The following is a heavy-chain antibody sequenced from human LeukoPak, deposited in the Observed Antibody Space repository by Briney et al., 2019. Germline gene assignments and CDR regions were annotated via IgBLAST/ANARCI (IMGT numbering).Heavy chain of an antibody. V-gene: IGHV1-46*01. Sequence: ASVKVSCKASGYTFTSYYMHWVRQAPGQGLEWMGIINPSGGSTSYAQKFQGRVTMTRDTSTSTVYMELSSLRSEDTAVYYCARDGESSVSYYYYYYGMDVWGQGTTVTVSS. J-gene: IGHJ6*02. CDR2: INPSGGST. CDR1: GYTFTSYY. CDR3: ARDGESSVSYYYYYYGMDV. D-gene: IGHD7-27*01.